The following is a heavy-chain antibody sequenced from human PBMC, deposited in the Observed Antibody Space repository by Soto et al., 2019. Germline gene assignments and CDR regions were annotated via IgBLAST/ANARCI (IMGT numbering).Heavy chain of an antibody. Sequence: PSETLSLTCTVSGGSISSNNYYWGWIRQTPGKGLEWIGSISYTGLAYDNPSLRSRTTMSVDTSKNEFSLKVTSMTAADTGIYYCAGPGRADGHNFGWFDPWGQGTLVTVSS. D-gene: IGHD3-10*01. CDR3: AGPGRADGHNFGWFDP. CDR1: GGSISSNNYY. CDR2: ISYTGLA. V-gene: IGHV4-39*01. J-gene: IGHJ5*02.